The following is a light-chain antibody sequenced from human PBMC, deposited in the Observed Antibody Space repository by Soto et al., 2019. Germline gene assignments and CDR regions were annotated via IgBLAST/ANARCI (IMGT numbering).Light chain of an antibody. CDR1: SSDVGGYNF. CDR2: AVS. J-gene: IGLJ3*02. CDR3: CSHAGSSNFWV. Sequence: QSVLTQPPSASGSPGQSVTISCTGTSSDVGGYNFVSWYQQHPGEAPKLMIYAVSQRPSGVPDRFSGSKSGNTASLTVSGLQAEDEADYYCCSHAGSSNFWVFGGGTKLTVL. V-gene: IGLV2-8*01.